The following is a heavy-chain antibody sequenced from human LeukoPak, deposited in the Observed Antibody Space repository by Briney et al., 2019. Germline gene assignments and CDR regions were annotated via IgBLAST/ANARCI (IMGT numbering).Heavy chain of an antibody. J-gene: IGHJ6*03. Sequence: SETLSLTCTVSGGSISSYYWSWIRQPAGKGLEWIGRIYTSGSTNYNPSLKSRVTMSVDTSKNQFYLKLSSVTAADTAVYYCARHANYYGSGSYSEGYYYMDVWGKGTTVTISS. CDR2: IYTSGST. CDR3: ARHANYYGSGSYSEGYYYMDV. V-gene: IGHV4-4*07. CDR1: GGSISSYY. D-gene: IGHD3-10*01.